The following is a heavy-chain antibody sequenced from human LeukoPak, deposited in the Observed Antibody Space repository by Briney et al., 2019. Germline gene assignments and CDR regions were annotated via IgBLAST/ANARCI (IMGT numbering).Heavy chain of an antibody. CDR1: GXTFSGYA. CDR2: ISGSASTI. D-gene: IGHD3-3*01. Sequence: PGGSLRLSCAASGXTFSGYAMKWVRQAPGKGLEWVSYISGSASTIYYADSVKGRFTISRDNAKNSLYLQMNSLGAEDTAVYYCARRSAGASHFDYWGQGTLVTVSS. J-gene: IGHJ4*02. CDR3: ARRSAGASHFDY. V-gene: IGHV3-48*03.